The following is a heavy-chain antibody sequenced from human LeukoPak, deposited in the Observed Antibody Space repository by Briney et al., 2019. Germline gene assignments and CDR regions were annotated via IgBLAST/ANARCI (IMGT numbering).Heavy chain of an antibody. CDR3: ARGTMVRGVPRDY. Sequence: KPGASVTVSCTASGYTFTGYYTHWVRQAPGQGVEWMGRINPNSGGTNYAQKFQGRVTMTRDTSISTAYMELSRLRSDDTAVYYCARGTMVRGVPRDYWGQGTLVTVSS. CDR2: INPNSGGT. V-gene: IGHV1-2*06. CDR1: GYTFTGYY. J-gene: IGHJ4*02. D-gene: IGHD3-10*01.